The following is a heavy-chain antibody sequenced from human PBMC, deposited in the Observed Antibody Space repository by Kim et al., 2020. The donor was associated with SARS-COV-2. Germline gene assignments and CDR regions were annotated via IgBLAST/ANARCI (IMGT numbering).Heavy chain of an antibody. J-gene: IGHJ6*02. Sequence: SETLSLTCTVSGGSVSSGSYYWSWIRQPPGKGLEWIGYIYYSGSTNYNPSLKSRVTISVDTSKNQFSLKLSSVTAADTAVYYCARDTLFIDWLPLSSPAPYGMDVWGQGTTVTVSS. CDR1: GGSVSSGSYY. D-gene: IGHD3-9*01. V-gene: IGHV4-61*01. CDR2: IYYSGST. CDR3: ARDTLFIDWLPLSSPAPYGMDV.